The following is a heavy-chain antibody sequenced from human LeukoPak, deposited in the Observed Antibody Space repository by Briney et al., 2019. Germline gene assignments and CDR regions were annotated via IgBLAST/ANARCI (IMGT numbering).Heavy chain of an antibody. CDR3: ARHDYDMFTYKWFDP. Sequence: PSETLSLTCSVSGGSISSSTYYWGWIRQPPGKGLEWIGSIHYSGSTYYNPSLKSRVTISVDTSKNQFSLKVSSVTAADMAVYYCARHDYDMFTYKWFDPWGQGTLVTVSS. CDR1: GGSISSSTYY. V-gene: IGHV4-39*01. D-gene: IGHD3-9*01. CDR2: IHYSGST. J-gene: IGHJ5*02.